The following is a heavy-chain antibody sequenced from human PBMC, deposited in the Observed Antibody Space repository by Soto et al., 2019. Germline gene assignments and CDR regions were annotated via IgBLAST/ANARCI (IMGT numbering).Heavy chain of an antibody. D-gene: IGHD2-15*01. CDR3: ARVCSGGSCYSAPFDY. CDR2: INSDGSST. CDR1: GFTFSSYW. V-gene: IGHV3-74*01. Sequence: EVQLVESGGDLVQPGGSLRLSCAASGFTFSSYWMHWGRQAPGKGLVWVSRINSDGSSTSYADSVTGRFTISRDNAKNTLYLQMKSLRAADTAVYYCARVCSGGSCYSAPFDYWGQGTLVTVSS. J-gene: IGHJ4*02.